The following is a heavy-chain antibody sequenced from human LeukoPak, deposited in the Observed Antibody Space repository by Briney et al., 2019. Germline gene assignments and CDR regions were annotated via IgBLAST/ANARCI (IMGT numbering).Heavy chain of an antibody. CDR2: ISYDGSNK. J-gene: IGHJ3*02. V-gene: IGHV3-30-3*01. Sequence: GRSLRLSCAASGFTFSSYAMHWVRQAPGKGLEWVAVISYDGSNKYYADSVKGRFTISRDNSKNTLYLQMNSLRAEDTAVYYCAVSHDAFDIWGQGTMVTVSS. CDR3: AVSHDAFDI. CDR1: GFTFSSYA.